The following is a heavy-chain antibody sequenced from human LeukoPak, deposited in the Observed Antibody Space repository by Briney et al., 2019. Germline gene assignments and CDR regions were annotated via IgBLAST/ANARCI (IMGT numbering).Heavy chain of an antibody. Sequence: ASVKVSCKASGGTFSSYAISWVRQAPGQGLEWMGGIIPIFGTANYAQKFQGRVTITADESTSTAYMELSSLRSEDTAVYYCARENCSSTSPPACWFDPWGQGTLVTVSS. J-gene: IGHJ5*02. CDR1: GGTFSSYA. V-gene: IGHV1-69*13. CDR2: IIPIFGTA. D-gene: IGHD2-2*01. CDR3: ARENCSSTSPPACWFDP.